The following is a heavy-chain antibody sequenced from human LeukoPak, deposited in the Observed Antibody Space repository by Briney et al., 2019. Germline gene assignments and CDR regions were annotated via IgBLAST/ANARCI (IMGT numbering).Heavy chain of an antibody. J-gene: IGHJ4*02. CDR2: IYPGDSDT. CDR1: GNNFRKHW. V-gene: IGHV5-51*01. D-gene: IGHD6-13*01. Sequence: GESLQISCKSSGNNFRKHWIAWVRQMPGKGLELMRYIYPGDSDTRYSPSFQGHVTISADTSISTAYLQWSSVKASDTAMYYCARTPHGSSSWYDYWGQGTLVTVSS. CDR3: ARTPHGSSSWYDY.